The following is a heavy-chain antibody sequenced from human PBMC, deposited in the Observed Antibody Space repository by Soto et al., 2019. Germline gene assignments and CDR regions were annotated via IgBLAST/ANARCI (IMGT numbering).Heavy chain of an antibody. V-gene: IGHV3-9*01. CDR3: AKDNYGVPVNWFDP. D-gene: IGHD4-17*01. CDR2: ISWNSGSI. CDR1: GFTFDDYA. J-gene: IGHJ5*02. Sequence: GGSLRLSCAASGFTFDDYAMHWVRQAPGKGLEWVSGISWNSGSIGYADSVKGRFTISRDNAKNSLYLQMNSLRAEDTALYYCAKDNYGVPVNWFDPWGQGTLVTVSS.